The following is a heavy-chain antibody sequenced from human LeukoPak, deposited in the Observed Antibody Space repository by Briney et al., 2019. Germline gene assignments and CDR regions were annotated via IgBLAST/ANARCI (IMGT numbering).Heavy chain of an antibody. CDR1: GFTFRNYW. Sequence: GGSLRLSCAASGFTFRNYWMSWVRQAPGKGLEWVANIKEDGSEKHYVDSVKGRFTISRDNSKNTLYLQMNSLRAEDTAVYYCAKDPPRITMIVVDKDDYWGQGTLVTVSS. V-gene: IGHV3-7*03. D-gene: IGHD3-22*01. CDR2: IKEDGSEK. J-gene: IGHJ4*02. CDR3: AKDPPRITMIVVDKDDY.